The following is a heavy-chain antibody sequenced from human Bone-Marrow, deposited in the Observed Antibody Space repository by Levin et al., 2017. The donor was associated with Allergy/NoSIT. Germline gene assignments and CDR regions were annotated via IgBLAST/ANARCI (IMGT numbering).Heavy chain of an antibody. CDR1: GFTFDDYA. CDR3: VKGYCSTSSCAHYYFDY. CDR2: VSWNSGGI. Sequence: LSLTCAASGFTFDDYAMHWVRPAPGKGLEWVSGVSWNSGGIGYADSVKGRFTISRDNAKNSLYLQMNSLRPEDTAFYYCVKGYCSTSSCAHYYFDYWGQGILVTVSS. V-gene: IGHV3-9*01. D-gene: IGHD2-2*01. J-gene: IGHJ4*02.